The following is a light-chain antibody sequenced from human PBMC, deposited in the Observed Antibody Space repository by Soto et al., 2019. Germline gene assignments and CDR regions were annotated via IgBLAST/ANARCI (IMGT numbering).Light chain of an antibody. CDR2: GES. Sequence: ELVLTQSPGSLSLSPGERATLSCRASQSVDSSFFAWYQQKPGQAPRLLIYGESNRATGIPYRFSGRGSGTDFTLTITGLEPEDFAVYYCQQYVSSLTFGQGTKVEIK. J-gene: IGKJ1*01. CDR1: QSVDSSF. CDR3: QQYVSSLT. V-gene: IGKV3-20*01.